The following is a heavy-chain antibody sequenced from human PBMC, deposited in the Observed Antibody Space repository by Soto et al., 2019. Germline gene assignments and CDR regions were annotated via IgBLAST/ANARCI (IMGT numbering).Heavy chain of an antibody. CDR1: GGSISSYY. CDR3: ARVGVVVVTQHDAFDI. J-gene: IGHJ3*02. Sequence: PSETLSLTCTVSGGSISSYYWSWIRQPPGKGLEWIGYIYYSGSTYYNPSLKSRVTISVDTSKNQFSLKLSSVTAADTAVYYCARVGVVVVTQHDAFDIWGQGTMVTVSS. CDR2: IYYSGST. D-gene: IGHD2-21*02. V-gene: IGHV4-59*12.